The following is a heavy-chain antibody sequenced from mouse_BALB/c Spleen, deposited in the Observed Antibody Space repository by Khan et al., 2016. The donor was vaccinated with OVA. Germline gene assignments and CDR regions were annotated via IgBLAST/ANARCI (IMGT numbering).Heavy chain of an antibody. CDR2: ISNSGSA. J-gene: IGHJ4*01. V-gene: IGHV3-2*02. CDR3: ASELGRDNAMDY. CDR1: GYSITRDYA. Sequence: EVQLQESGPGLVKPSQSLSLTCTVTGYSITRDYAWNWIRQFPGNKLEWMGYISNSGSASYNPSLKSRISITRDTSKNQFFLQLDSVTTEDTATYYCASELGRDNAMDYWGQGTSVTVSS. D-gene: IGHD4-1*01.